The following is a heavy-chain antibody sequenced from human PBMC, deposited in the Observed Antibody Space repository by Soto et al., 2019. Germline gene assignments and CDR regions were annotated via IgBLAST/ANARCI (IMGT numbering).Heavy chain of an antibody. CDR3: ARVGSYDLWSGYLNPYYDYYGMDV. V-gene: IGHV1-8*01. CDR1: GYTFTSYD. Sequence: ASVKVSCKASGYTFTSYDINWVRQATGQGLEWMGWMNPNSGNTGYAQKFQGRVTMTRNTSISTAYMELSSLRSEDTAVYYCARVGSYDLWSGYLNPYYDYYGMDVWGQGTTVTVSS. D-gene: IGHD3-3*01. CDR2: MNPNSGNT. J-gene: IGHJ6*02.